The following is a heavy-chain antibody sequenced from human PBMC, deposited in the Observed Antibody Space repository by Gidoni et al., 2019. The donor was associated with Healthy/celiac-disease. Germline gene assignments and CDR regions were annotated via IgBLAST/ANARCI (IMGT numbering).Heavy chain of an antibody. V-gene: IGHV1-46*01. D-gene: IGHD5-12*01. Sequence: QVQLVQSGAEVKKPGASVKVSCKASGYTFTSYYMHWVRQAPGQGLEWMGIINPSGGSTSYAQKFQGRVTMTRDTSTSTVYMELSSLRSEDTAVYYCARESAEMATTQGFDPWGQGTLVTVSS. CDR3: ARESAEMATTQGFDP. CDR1: GYTFTSYY. CDR2: INPSGGST. J-gene: IGHJ5*02.